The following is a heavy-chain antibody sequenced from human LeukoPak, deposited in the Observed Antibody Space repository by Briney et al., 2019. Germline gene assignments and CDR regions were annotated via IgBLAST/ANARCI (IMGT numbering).Heavy chain of an antibody. Sequence: GESLKIPCKGSGYSSTNYWIGWVRQMPGKGLELMGLIYPGDSDTTYSPSFQGQVTISADKSITTAYLQWSSLKASDTAVYYCTRRMTRGVITSPFDSWGQGTLVSVSS. J-gene: IGHJ4*02. CDR1: GYSSTNYW. CDR3: TRRMTRGVITSPFDS. CDR2: IYPGDSDT. D-gene: IGHD3-10*01. V-gene: IGHV5-51*01.